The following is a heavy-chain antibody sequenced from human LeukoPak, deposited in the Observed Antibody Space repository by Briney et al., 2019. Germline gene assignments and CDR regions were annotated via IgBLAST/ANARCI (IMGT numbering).Heavy chain of an antibody. Sequence: GGSLRLSCAASGFDFSSFAISWVRQAPGKGLEYVSAISRNGGSTYANSVKGRFTISRDNSKNTLYLQMDSLKSEDMAVYYCARGAPYCGGDCYSPSGYWGQGTLVTVSS. CDR2: ISRNGGST. CDR1: GFDFSSFA. D-gene: IGHD2-21*02. V-gene: IGHV3-64*01. CDR3: ARGAPYCGGDCYSPSGY. J-gene: IGHJ4*02.